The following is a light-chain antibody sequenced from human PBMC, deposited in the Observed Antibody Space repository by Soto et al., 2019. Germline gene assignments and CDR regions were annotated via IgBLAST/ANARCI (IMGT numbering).Light chain of an antibody. V-gene: IGKV3-20*01. Sequence: DIVLTQSPGTLSLSPGERATLSCRASQSVGSNYLAWYQQKPGQAPRILIFGASVRATGIPDRFSGSGSGTDFTLTISRLEPEDFAVYYCQQYGSLSWTFGRGTKVEIK. CDR2: GAS. J-gene: IGKJ1*01. CDR1: QSVGSNY. CDR3: QQYGSLSWT.